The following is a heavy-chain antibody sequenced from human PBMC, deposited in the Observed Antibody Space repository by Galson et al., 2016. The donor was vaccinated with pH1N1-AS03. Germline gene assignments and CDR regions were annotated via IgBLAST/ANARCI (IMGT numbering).Heavy chain of an antibody. D-gene: IGHD2/OR15-2a*01. Sequence: PALVKPPQTLTLTCSVSGVSVTSSGVGVGWFRQPPGKALEWLALVYWDETRRYSPSLKNRLTITKDSSKNQVVLTVTSVDPMDLATYVCALHNSGGNAFEIWGPGTMVTVSS. CDR1: GVSVTSSGVG. CDR3: ALHNSGGNAFEI. J-gene: IGHJ3*02. CDR2: VYWDETR. V-gene: IGHV2-5*02.